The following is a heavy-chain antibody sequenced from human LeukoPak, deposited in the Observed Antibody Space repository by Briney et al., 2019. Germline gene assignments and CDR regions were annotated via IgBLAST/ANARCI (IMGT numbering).Heavy chain of an antibody. CDR2: IKQDGSEK. CDR1: GFTVGSYA. J-gene: IGHJ4*02. D-gene: IGHD6-19*01. CDR3: ARQQWLDGAYYFDY. Sequence: GGSLRLSCAVSGFTVGSYAMSWVRQAPGKGLEWVANIKQDGSEKYYVDSVKGRFTISRDNAKNSLYLQMNSLKAEDTAVYYCARQQWLDGAYYFDYWGQGTLVTVSS. V-gene: IGHV3-7*01.